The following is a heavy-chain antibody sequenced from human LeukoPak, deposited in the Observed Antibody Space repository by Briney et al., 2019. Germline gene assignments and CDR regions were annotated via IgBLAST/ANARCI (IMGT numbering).Heavy chain of an antibody. CDR2: IIPIFGTA. Sequence: SVKVSCKASGGTFSTYAISWVRQAPGQGLEWMGRIIPIFGTANYAQKFQGRVTITTDESTSTAYMELSSLSSEDTAVYYCARESSSWYYYYYYYMDVWGKGTTVTVSS. CDR3: ARESSSWYYYYYYYMDV. CDR1: GGTFSTYA. J-gene: IGHJ6*03. D-gene: IGHD6-13*01. V-gene: IGHV1-69*05.